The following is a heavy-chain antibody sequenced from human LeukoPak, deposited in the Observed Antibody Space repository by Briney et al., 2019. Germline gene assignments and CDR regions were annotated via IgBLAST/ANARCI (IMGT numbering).Heavy chain of an antibody. J-gene: IGHJ6*03. CDR2: MNPNSGNT. Sequence: ASVKVSCKASGYTFTGYYMHWVRQATGQGLEWMGWMNPNSGNTGYAQKFQGRVTITRNTSISTAYMELSSLRSEDTAVYYCARAGTYYDFWSGPVYYYYYMDVWGKGTTVTVSS. CDR1: GYTFTGYY. CDR3: ARAGTYYDFWSGPVYYYYYMDV. V-gene: IGHV1-8*03. D-gene: IGHD3-3*01.